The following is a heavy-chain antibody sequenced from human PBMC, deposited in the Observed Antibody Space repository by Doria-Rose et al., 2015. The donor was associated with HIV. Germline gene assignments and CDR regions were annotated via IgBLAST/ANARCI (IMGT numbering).Heavy chain of an antibody. J-gene: IGHJ6*03. D-gene: IGHD3-10*01. Sequence: QVQLQESGPGLVKPAETLSLTCTVSGGSISSYYWNWIRQPPGKGLEWIGYIYSSGGTPYNPPLKSRVPISIDTTKTQCPRNLGSVPAADTAVYYCARFRPSRGIYYSLDVWGKGTTVTVSS. CDR1: GGSISSYY. CDR3: ARFRPSRGIYYSLDV. V-gene: IGHV4-4*09. CDR2: IYSSGGT.